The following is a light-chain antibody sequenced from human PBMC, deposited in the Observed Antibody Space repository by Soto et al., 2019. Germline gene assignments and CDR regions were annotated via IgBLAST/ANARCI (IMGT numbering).Light chain of an antibody. Sequence: QPVLTQSPSASASLGTSVKLICTLSSGRSSYAIAWHQQQPEKGPRYLMKLNSDGSHNKGDGIPDRFSGSSSGAERYLTISSLQSEDEADYYCQTWGTGTVVFGGGTKLTVL. V-gene: IGLV4-69*01. J-gene: IGLJ2*01. CDR2: LNSDGSH. CDR3: QTWGTGTVV. CDR1: SGRSSYA.